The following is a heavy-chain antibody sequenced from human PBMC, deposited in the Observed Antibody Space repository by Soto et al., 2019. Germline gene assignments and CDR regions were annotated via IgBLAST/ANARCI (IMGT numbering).Heavy chain of an antibody. CDR1: GGSISSGGYS. V-gene: IGHV4-30-2*05. CDR3: ARPVLDDCSGGSCSNWFDH. J-gene: IGHJ5*02. D-gene: IGHD2-15*01. Sequence: SETLSLTCAVSGGSISSGGYSWSWIRQPPGKGLEWIGFIYYNGSTYYNPSLKSRVTISVDTSKNQFSLKLSSVTAADTAVYYCARPVLDDCSGGSCSNWFDHWGQGTMVTVPQ. CDR2: IYYNGST.